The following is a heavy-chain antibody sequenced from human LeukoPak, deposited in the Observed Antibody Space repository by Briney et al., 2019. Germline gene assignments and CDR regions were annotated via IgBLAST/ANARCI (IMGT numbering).Heavy chain of an antibody. CDR3: ARARTRYSGSYGGAFDI. Sequence: GGSLRLSFAASGFTFSSYWMSWVRQAPGKGLEWVAKIKQDGSEKYYVDSVKGRFTISRDNAKNSLYLQMNSLRAEDTAVYYCARARTRYSGSYGGAFDIWGQGTMVTVSS. D-gene: IGHD1-26*01. V-gene: IGHV3-7*01. CDR2: IKQDGSEK. J-gene: IGHJ3*02. CDR1: GFTFSSYW.